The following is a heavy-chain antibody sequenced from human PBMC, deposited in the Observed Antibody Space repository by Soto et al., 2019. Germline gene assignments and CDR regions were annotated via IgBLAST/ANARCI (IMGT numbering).Heavy chain of an antibody. D-gene: IGHD6-13*01. V-gene: IGHV3-15*01. Sequence: GGSLRLSCAASGFTFSNAWMSWVRQAPGKGLEWVGRIKSKTDGGTTDYAAPVKGRFTISRDDSKNMLYLQMNSLKTEDTAVYYCTTGIAAAGNYYYYGMDVWGQGTTVTVSS. CDR2: IKSKTDGGTT. CDR3: TTGIAAAGNYYYYGMDV. J-gene: IGHJ6*02. CDR1: GFTFSNAW.